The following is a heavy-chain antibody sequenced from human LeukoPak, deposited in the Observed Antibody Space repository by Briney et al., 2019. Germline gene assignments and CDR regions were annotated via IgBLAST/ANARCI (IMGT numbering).Heavy chain of an antibody. Sequence: ASVKVSCKASGGTFSSYAISWVRQAPGQGLEWMGGIIPIFGTANYAQKFQGRVTITADESTSTAYMELSSLRSEDTAVYYCARDYGTTGTDWFDPWGQGTLVTVSS. V-gene: IGHV1-69*13. CDR1: GGTFSSYA. CDR2: IIPIFGTA. CDR3: ARDYGTTGTDWFDP. D-gene: IGHD1-1*01. J-gene: IGHJ5*02.